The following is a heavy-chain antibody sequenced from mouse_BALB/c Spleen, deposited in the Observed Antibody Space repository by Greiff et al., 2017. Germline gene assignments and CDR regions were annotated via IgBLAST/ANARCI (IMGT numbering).Heavy chain of an antibody. V-gene: IGHV5-17*02. CDR1: GFTFSSFG. J-gene: IGHJ2*01. D-gene: IGHD2-1*01. CDR3: ARSGYYGNLYYFDY. CDR2: ISSGSSTI. Sequence: EVKVVESGGGLVQPGGSRKLSCAASGFTFSSFGMHWVRQAPEKGLEWVAYISSGSSTIYYADTVKGRFTISRDNPKNTLFLQMTSLRSEDTAMYYCARSGYYGNLYYFDYWGQGTTLTVSS.